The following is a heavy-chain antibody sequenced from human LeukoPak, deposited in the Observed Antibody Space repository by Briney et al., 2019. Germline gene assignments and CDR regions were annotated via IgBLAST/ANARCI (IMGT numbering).Heavy chain of an antibody. D-gene: IGHD1-26*01. CDR2: ISGSSHDI. CDR1: GFTFSDYY. CDR3: VRWARGADN. V-gene: IGHV3-11*03. Sequence: GGSLRLSCAASGFTFSDYYMNWIRQTPGKGLEWLSYISGSSHDINYADSVKGRFTVSRDNVKNSLYLEMNSLRVEDTAVYYCVRWARGADNWGRGTQVTVSS. J-gene: IGHJ4*02.